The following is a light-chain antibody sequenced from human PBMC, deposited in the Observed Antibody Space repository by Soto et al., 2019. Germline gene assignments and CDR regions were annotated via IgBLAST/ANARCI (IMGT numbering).Light chain of an antibody. CDR3: QTWGTGPVV. CDR2: LNGDGSH. J-gene: IGLJ2*01. CDR1: SGHSSYA. Sequence: QSVLTQSPSASASLGASVKLTCTLSSGHSSYAIAWHQQQPGKGPRSLMKLNGDGSHNKADGIPDRFSGSSSGAERYLTISSLQSEDEAYYYWQTWGTGPVVFGGGTKVTVL. V-gene: IGLV4-69*01.